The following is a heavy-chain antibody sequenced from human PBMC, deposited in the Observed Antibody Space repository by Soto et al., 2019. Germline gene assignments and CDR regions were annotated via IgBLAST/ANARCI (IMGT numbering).Heavy chain of an antibody. Sequence: PSETLSLTCAVYGGSFSGYYWSWIRQPPGKGLEWIGEINHSGSTNYNPSLTSRVTISVDTSKNQFSLKLSSVTAADTAVYYCARGGKYQLLAKGYYYDYGMDVWGQGTTVTVSS. D-gene: IGHD2-2*01. CDR3: ARGGKYQLLAKGYYYDYGMDV. CDR1: GGSFSGYY. CDR2: INHSGST. J-gene: IGHJ6*02. V-gene: IGHV4-34*01.